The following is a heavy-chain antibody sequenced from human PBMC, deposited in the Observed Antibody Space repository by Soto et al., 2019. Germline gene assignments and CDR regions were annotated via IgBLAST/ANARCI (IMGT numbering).Heavy chain of an antibody. V-gene: IGHV4-31*03. J-gene: IGHJ5*02. Sequence: SLTCTVSGVSISTDYCSWIRQHPGKGLEWIGYIYYSGSTYYNPSLKSRVTISVDTSKNQFYLKLSSVTAADTAVYYCARVGGINWFDPWGQGTLVTVPS. D-gene: IGHD3-16*01. CDR3: ARVGGINWFDP. CDR2: IYYSGST. CDR1: GVSISTDY.